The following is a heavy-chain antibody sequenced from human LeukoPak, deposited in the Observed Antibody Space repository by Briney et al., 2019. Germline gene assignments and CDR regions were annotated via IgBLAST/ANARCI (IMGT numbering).Heavy chain of an antibody. Sequence: GRSLRLSCAVSGFTFNYHGMHWVRQAPGKGLEWVAVILYDGSSQNYADSVKGRFTISRDNSKNMVYLQMNSLRADDTAVYYCAKGVGYCSGGSCQQFDYWGQGTLVTVSS. J-gene: IGHJ4*02. CDR1: GFTFNYHG. CDR2: ILYDGSSQ. V-gene: IGHV3-30*18. CDR3: AKGVGYCSGGSCQQFDY. D-gene: IGHD2-15*01.